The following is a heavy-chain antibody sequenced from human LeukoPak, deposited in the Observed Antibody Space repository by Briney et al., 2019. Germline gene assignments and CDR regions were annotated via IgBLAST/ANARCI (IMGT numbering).Heavy chain of an antibody. J-gene: IGHJ5*02. V-gene: IGHV5-51*01. CDR3: ARLGSSSWYGWFDP. CDR2: IYPGDSDT. D-gene: IGHD6-13*01. Sequence: GESLKISCKGSGYSFTSYWIGWVRQMPGKGLEWMGIIYPGDSDTGYSPSFQGQVTISADKSISTAYLQWSSLKASDTAMYYCARLGSSSWYGWFDPWDQGTLITVSS. CDR1: GYSFTSYW.